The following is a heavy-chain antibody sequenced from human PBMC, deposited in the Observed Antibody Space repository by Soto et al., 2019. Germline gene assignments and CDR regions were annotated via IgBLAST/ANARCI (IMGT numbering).Heavy chain of an antibody. CDR1: GFTLSNYG. CDR2: MWSDGTTK. CDR3: ARDPYDNSGSYFNAPLDY. D-gene: IGHD3-22*01. J-gene: IGHJ4*02. Sequence: HPGGSLRLSCAASGFTLSNYGMHWVRQAPGKGLDWVAVMWSDGTTKFYADSVKGRFTLSRDNSKNTLYLQTDSLRAEDTAVYYCARDPYDNSGSYFNAPLDYWGQGTLVTVSS. V-gene: IGHV3-33*01.